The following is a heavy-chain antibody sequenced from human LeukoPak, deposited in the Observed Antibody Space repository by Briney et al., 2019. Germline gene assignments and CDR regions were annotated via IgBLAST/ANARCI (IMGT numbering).Heavy chain of an antibody. J-gene: IGHJ3*02. CDR2: INHSGST. Sequence: PSETLSLTCAVYGGSFSGYYWSWIRQPPGKGLEWIGEINHSGSTNYNPSLKSRVTISVDTSKNQFSLKLSSVTAADTAVYYCARVTHSGYSYGFAFDIWGQGTMVTVSS. CDR3: ARVTHSGYSYGFAFDI. V-gene: IGHV4-34*01. D-gene: IGHD5-18*01. CDR1: GGSFSGYY.